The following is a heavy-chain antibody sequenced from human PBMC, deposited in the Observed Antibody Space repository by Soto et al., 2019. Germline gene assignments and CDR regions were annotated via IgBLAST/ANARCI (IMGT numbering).Heavy chain of an antibody. CDR1: GGSIGSYY. CDR3: ARGQRATSQLVLRWHYCDNGMEF. Sequence: PSATLCLTWTVTGGSIGSYYWRWIRQHTGKGLEWIGYIYYSGSTTDNPSLKSRVTISVDTSKNQFSLKLSSVTAEDTAVYYCARGQRATSQLVLRWHYCDNGMEFWGKGTTVTVS. D-gene: IGHD6-13*01. V-gene: IGHV4-59*01. CDR2: IYYSGST. J-gene: IGHJ6*04.